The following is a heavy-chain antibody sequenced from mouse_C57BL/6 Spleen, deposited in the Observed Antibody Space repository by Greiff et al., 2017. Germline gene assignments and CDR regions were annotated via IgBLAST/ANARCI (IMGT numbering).Heavy chain of an antibody. CDR3: ASSGTVVARDAMDY. CDR1: GFNIKDYY. Sequence: VQLKESGAELVKPGASVKLSCTASGFNIKDYYMNWVKQRTEQGLEWIGRIDPEDGDTKYDPKFKGKATMTADTSSNTAYLQLSSLTSEDTAVYYGASSGTVVARDAMDYWGQGTSVTVSS. D-gene: IGHD1-1*01. V-gene: IGHV14-2*01. J-gene: IGHJ4*01. CDR2: IDPEDGDT.